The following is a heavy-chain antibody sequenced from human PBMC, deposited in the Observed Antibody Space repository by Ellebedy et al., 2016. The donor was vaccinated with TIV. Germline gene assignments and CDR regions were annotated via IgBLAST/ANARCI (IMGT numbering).Heavy chain of an antibody. J-gene: IGHJ6*02. CDR1: GGSISSGGYY. Sequence: MPSETLSLTCTVSGGSISSGGYYWSWIRQHPGKDLEWIGYIYYSGSTYYNPSLKSRVTILVDTSKNQFSLKLSSVTAADTAVYYCARVGTMVRGVIALGMDVWGQGTTVTVSS. V-gene: IGHV4-31*03. CDR3: ARVGTMVRGVIALGMDV. D-gene: IGHD3-10*01. CDR2: IYYSGST.